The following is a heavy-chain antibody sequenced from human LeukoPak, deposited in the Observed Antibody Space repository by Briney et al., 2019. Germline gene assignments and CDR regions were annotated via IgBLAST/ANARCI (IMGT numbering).Heavy chain of an antibody. CDR3: ATTAYYYGSGSYDHDAFDI. V-gene: IGHV4-34*01. D-gene: IGHD3-10*01. J-gene: IGHJ3*02. Sequence: SETLSLTCTVSGGSLSTYFWTWIRQPAGKGLEWIGEINHSGSTNYNPSLKSRVTISVDTSKNQFSLKLSFVTAADTAVYYCATTAYYYGSGSYDHDAFDIWGQGTMVTVSS. CDR1: GGSLSTYF. CDR2: INHSGST.